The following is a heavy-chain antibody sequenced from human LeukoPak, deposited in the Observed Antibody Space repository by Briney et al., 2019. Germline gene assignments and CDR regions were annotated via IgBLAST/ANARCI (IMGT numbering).Heavy chain of an antibody. D-gene: IGHD3-3*01. Sequence: SGTLSLTCTVSGGYFSGYYWRWIRQPAGKGVEWVGRMHTGATTNYNPSLQSRVIMSVDVSKSQLYLNLTSVTAADTAVYYCARDTHYDFWGGYLNCFDPWGQGAQVTVSS. CDR2: MHTGATT. CDR1: GGYFSGYY. J-gene: IGHJ5*02. CDR3: ARDTHYDFWGGYLNCFDP. V-gene: IGHV4-4*07.